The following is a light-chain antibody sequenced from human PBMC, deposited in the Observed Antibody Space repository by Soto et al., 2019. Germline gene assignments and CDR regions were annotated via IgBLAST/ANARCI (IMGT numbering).Light chain of an antibody. Sequence: QLVLTQSPSASASLGASVKLTCTLSSGHSSYAIAWHQQQPEKGPRYLMKLNSDGSHSKGDGIPDRFSGSSSGAERYLTISILQSEDEADYYCQTWGTGIHVFGGGTQLTGL. V-gene: IGLV4-69*01. CDR1: SGHSSYA. CDR2: LNSDGSH. J-gene: IGLJ7*01. CDR3: QTWGTGIHV.